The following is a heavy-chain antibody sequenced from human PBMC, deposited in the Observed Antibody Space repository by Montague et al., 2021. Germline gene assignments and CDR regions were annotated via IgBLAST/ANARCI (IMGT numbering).Heavy chain of an antibody. D-gene: IGHD2-21*01. CDR1: GGAISSSSCY. V-gene: IGHV4-39*01. Sequence: SETLSLTCNVSGGAISSSSCYWGWIRQPPGKGLEWIGSIYYSGSTYYSPSLKSRVTISADTSQKQFSLKLRSVTAVDTAVYYCARISKFRENEGNYYYNALDVWGQGTTVTVSS. J-gene: IGHJ6*02. CDR3: ARISKFRENEGNYYYNALDV. CDR2: IYYSGST.